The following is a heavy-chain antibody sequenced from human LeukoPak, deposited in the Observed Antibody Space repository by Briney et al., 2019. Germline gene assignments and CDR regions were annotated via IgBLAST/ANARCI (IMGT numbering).Heavy chain of an antibody. Sequence: PGGSLRLSCAASGFTFSSYGMSWVRQAPGKGLEWVSAISGSGGSTYYADSVKGRFTISRDNSKNTLYLQMNSLRAEDTAVYYCAKLSWGSGSYYYYYYYMDVWGKGTTVTISS. CDR2: ISGSGGST. V-gene: IGHV3-23*01. CDR3: AKLSWGSGSYYYYYYYMDV. CDR1: GFTFSSYG. D-gene: IGHD3-10*01. J-gene: IGHJ6*03.